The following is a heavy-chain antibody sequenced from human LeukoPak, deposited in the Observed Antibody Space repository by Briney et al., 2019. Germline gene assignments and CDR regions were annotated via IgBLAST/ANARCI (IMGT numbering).Heavy chain of an antibody. J-gene: IGHJ4*02. CDR1: GDSVSNNIAT. Sequence: SQTLSLTCAISGDSVSNNIATWNWIRQSPSRGLEWLGRTYYRSKWDSDYALSVKCRITIKPDTSKNQFSLHLSSVTPEDTAVYYCARGSLPLVLWGQGTLVTVSS. CDR2: TYYRSKWDS. D-gene: IGHD1-26*01. V-gene: IGHV6-1*01. CDR3: ARGSLPLVL.